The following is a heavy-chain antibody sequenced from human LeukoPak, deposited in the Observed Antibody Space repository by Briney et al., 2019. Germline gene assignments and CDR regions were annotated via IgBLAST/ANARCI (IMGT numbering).Heavy chain of an antibody. V-gene: IGHV1-8*01. J-gene: IGHJ6*02. D-gene: IGHD4-17*01. CDR1: GYTFTSYD. CDR2: MNPNSGNT. Sequence: GASVKVSCKASGYTFTSYDINWVRQATGQGLEWMGWMNPNSGNTGYAQKFQGRVTITADKSTSTAYMELSSLRSEDTAVYYCARERTTVTTKNYYYGMDVWGQGTTVTVSS. CDR3: ARERTTVTTKNYYYGMDV.